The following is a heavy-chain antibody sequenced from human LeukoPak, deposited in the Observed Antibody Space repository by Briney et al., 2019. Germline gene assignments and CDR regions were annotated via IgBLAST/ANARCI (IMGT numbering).Heavy chain of an antibody. CDR2: IIPIFGTA. J-gene: IGHJ6*02. D-gene: IGHD2-21*01. Sequence: GASVKVSCKASGGTFSSYAISWVRQAPGQGLEWMGGIIPIFGTANYAQKFQGRVTITADESTSTAYMELSSLRSEDTAVYYCARGTSPQYSRPKKGGYYYGMDVWGQGTTVTVSS. V-gene: IGHV1-69*13. CDR1: GGTFSSYA. CDR3: ARGTSPQYSRPKKGGYYYGMDV.